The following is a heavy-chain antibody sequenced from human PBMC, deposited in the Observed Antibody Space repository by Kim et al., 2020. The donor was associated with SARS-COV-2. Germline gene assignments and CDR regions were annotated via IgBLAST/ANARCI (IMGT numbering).Heavy chain of an antibody. V-gene: IGHV4-34*01. D-gene: IGHD2-21*01. CDR3: SRGLPGY. CDR2: INDRGNT. CDR1: GGSFSGYS. J-gene: IGHJ4*02. Sequence: SETLSLTCAVYGGSFSGYSWNWIRQSPGKGLEWIGQINDRGNTKYNPSPESRVTISIDTSKNQFSLKLRSVTAADTAVYFCSRGLPGYWGQGTLVTVSS.